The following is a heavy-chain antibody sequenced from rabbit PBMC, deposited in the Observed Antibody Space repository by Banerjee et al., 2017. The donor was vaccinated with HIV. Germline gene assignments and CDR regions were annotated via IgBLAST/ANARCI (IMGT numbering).Heavy chain of an antibody. CDR1: GLDFSTYS. Sequence: QLVESGGGLVQPGGSLKLSCKASGLDFSTYSMSWVRQAPGKGLEWIGSINPVFGSTYYASWVNARFTISSHNAQNTLYLQLNSLTAADTATYFCVRDTAGYAAYGYAVNFSLWGQGTLVTVS. CDR3: VRDTAGYAAYGYAVNFSL. J-gene: IGHJ4*01. D-gene: IGHD6-1*01. V-gene: IGHV1S7*01. CDR2: INPVFGST.